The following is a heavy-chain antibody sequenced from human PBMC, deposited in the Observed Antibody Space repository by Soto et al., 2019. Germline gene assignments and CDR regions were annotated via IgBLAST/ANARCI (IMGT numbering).Heavy chain of an antibody. J-gene: IGHJ4*02. V-gene: IGHV3-7*05. Sequence: GGSLRLSCAASGFTFSSYWMSWVRQAPGKGLEWVANIKQDGSEKYYVDYVKGRFTISRDNAKNSLYLQMNSLRAEDTAVYYCARHLVDTAMVFDYWGQGTLVTVSS. CDR3: ARHLVDTAMVFDY. CDR1: GFTFSSYW. CDR2: IKQDGSEK. D-gene: IGHD5-18*01.